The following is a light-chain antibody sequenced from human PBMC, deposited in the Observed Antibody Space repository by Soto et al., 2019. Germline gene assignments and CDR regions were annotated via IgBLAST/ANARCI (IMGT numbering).Light chain of an antibody. Sequence: DIQMTQSPSSLSASIGDRVTITCRASQSMSNYLNWYQQKPGKAPKLLIYAASSLQGGVPSRFSGSGSGTDFTLTISSLQPEDFATYYCQQSYSTPITFGQGTRLEIK. CDR3: QQSYSTPIT. CDR2: AAS. J-gene: IGKJ5*01. CDR1: QSMSNY. V-gene: IGKV1-39*01.